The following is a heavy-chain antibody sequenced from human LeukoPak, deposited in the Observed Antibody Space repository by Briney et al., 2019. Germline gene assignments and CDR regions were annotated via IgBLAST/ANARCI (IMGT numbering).Heavy chain of an antibody. V-gene: IGHV4-59*08. CDR3: EKRRITFFGVVTGLFDI. Sequence: SETLSLTCTVSGGSTSSYYWSWIRQPPGKGLEWIGYIYYSGSTNYNPSLKSRVTISVDTSKNQFSLKLSSVTAADTAVYYCEKRRITFFGVVTGLFDIWGQGKMVPV. J-gene: IGHJ3*02. D-gene: IGHD3-3*01. CDR1: GGSTSSYY. CDR2: IYYSGST.